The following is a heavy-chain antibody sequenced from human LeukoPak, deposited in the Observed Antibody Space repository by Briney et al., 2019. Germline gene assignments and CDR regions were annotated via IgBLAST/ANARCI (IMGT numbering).Heavy chain of an antibody. V-gene: IGHV3-21*01. J-gene: IGHJ4*02. D-gene: IGHD6-19*01. CDR3: ARDPETGVAGTEFDY. CDR2: ISSSSSYI. Sequence: GGSLRLSCAASGFTFSSSSMNWVRQAPGKGLEWVSFISSSSSYIYYADSVKGRFTISRDNAKNSLYLQMNSLRAEDTAVYYCARDPETGVAGTEFDYWGQGTLVTVSS. CDR1: GFTFSSSS.